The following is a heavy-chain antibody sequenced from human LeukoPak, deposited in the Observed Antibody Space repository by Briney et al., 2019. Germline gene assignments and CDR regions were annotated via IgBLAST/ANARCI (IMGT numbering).Heavy chain of an antibody. J-gene: IGHJ4*02. CDR1: GFTFSSYA. CDR3: ARSGYSSSWTGFDY. D-gene: IGHD6-13*01. CDR2: IWYDGSNK. V-gene: IGHV3-33*08. Sequence: GGSLRLSCAASGFTFSSYAMHWVRQAPGKGLEWVAVIWYDGSNKYYADSVKGRFTISRDNSKNTLYLQMNSLRAEDTAVYYCARSGYSSSWTGFDYWGQGTLVTVSS.